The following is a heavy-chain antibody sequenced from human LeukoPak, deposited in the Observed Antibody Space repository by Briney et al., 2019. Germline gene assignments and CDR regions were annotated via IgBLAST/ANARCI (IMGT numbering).Heavy chain of an antibody. D-gene: IGHD3-22*01. CDR2: IYYSGST. CDR1: GGSISSYY. J-gene: IGHJ6*02. V-gene: IGHV4-59*08. CDR3: ARHKVDLRYYYDSSGFPPTNGMDV. Sequence: PSETLSLTCTVSGGSISSYYWSWIRRPPGKGLEWIGYIYYSGSTNYNPSLKSRVTISVDTSKNQFSLKLSSVTAADTAVYYCARHKVDLRYYYDSSGFPPTNGMDVWGQGTTVTVSS.